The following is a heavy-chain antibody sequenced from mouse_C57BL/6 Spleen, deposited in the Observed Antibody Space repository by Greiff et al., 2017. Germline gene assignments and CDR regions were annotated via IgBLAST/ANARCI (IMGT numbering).Heavy chain of an antibody. V-gene: IGHV1-82*01. J-gene: IGHJ4*01. CDR1: GYAFSSSW. D-gene: IGHD2-2*01. CDR3: ARGYLYAMDY. Sequence: VMLVESGPELVKPGASVKISCKASGYAFSSSWMNWVKQRPGKGLEWIGRIYPGDGDTNYNGKFKGKATLTADKSSSTAYMQLSSLTSEDSAVYFCARGYLYAMDYWGQGTSVTVSS. CDR2: IYPGDGDT.